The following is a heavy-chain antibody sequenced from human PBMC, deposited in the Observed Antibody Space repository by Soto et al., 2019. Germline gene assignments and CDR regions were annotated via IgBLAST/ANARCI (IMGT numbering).Heavy chain of an antibody. V-gene: IGHV1-2*02. Sequence: VKVSCKASGYTFTGYYMHWVRQAPGQGLEWMGWINPNSGGTNYAQKFQGRVTMTRDTSISTAYMELSRLRSDDTAVYYCVCVSYYYDSSGYFDSWGQRSLVTVSS. J-gene: IGHJ4*02. D-gene: IGHD3-22*01. CDR2: INPNSGGT. CDR3: VCVSYYYDSSGYFDS. CDR1: GYTFTGYY.